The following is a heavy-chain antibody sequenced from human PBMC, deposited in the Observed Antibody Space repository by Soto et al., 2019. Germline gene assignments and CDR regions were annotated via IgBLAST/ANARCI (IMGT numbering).Heavy chain of an antibody. Sequence: GGLLRVSCAASGFNSSDYAISWVRQAPGKGLEWVSAISGSGGSTYYADSVKGRFTISRDNSKNTLYLQMNSLRAEDTAVYYCAKVGSGPWQPDYWGQGTLVSVSS. CDR2: ISGSGGST. CDR1: GFNSSDYA. CDR3: AKVGSGPWQPDY. D-gene: IGHD3-16*01. J-gene: IGHJ4*02. V-gene: IGHV3-23*01.